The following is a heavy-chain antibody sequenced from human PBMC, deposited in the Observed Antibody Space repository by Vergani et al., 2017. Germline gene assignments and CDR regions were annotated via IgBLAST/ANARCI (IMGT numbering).Heavy chain of an antibody. CDR1: GGSISRYY. V-gene: IGHV4-59*01. Sequence: QVQLQESGPGLVKPSETLSLTCTVSGGSISRYYWSWIRQPPGKGLGWIGYSYYSGSTNYNPSLKSRVTISVDTSKSQFSLKLSSVTAADTAVYYCARNPYCGGDCYSDAFDIWGQGTMVTVSS. CDR2: SYYSGST. D-gene: IGHD2-21*02. CDR3: ARNPYCGGDCYSDAFDI. J-gene: IGHJ3*02.